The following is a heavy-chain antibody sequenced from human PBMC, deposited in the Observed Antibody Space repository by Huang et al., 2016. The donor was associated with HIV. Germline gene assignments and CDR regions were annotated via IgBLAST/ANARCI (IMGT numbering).Heavy chain of an antibody. Sequence: QVQLQQWGAGLLKPSETLSLTCAVYGGSFRNYYWSWLRQSPGKGLEWMGEINGRGRTNYNASLESRVTMSVDTSKNQFSLRLKSVTAADTAFYYCARGFSYGHFAFWGQGTLVTVSS. CDR2: INGRGRT. CDR3: ARGFSYGHFAF. D-gene: IGHD5-18*01. J-gene: IGHJ4*02. V-gene: IGHV4-34*01. CDR1: GGSFRNYY.